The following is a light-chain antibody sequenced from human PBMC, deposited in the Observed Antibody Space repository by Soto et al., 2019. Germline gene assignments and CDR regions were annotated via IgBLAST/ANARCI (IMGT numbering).Light chain of an antibody. CDR1: QGISSY. V-gene: IGKV1-9*01. J-gene: IGKJ1*01. Sequence: IQLTQSPSSLPASVGDRVTITCRASQGISSYLAWYQQKPGKAPKLLIYGASTLQSGVPSRFSGSGSGTDFTLTISSLQPEDFATYYCQQYNNYWTFGQGTKVDIK. CDR2: GAS. CDR3: QQYNNYWT.